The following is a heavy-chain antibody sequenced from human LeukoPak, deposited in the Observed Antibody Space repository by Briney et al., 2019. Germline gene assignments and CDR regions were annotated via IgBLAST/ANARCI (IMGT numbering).Heavy chain of an antibody. J-gene: IGHJ4*02. CDR1: GFTFSSYS. D-gene: IGHD6-13*01. V-gene: IGHV3-21*01. Sequence: GGSLRLSCAASGFTFSSYSMNWVRQAPGKGLEWVSSISSSSSYIYYADSVKGRFTISRDNAKNSLYLQMNSLRAEDTAVYYCARDTMIAAAGTSPLGYWGQGTLVTVSS. CDR3: ARDTMIAAAGTSPLGY. CDR2: ISSSSSYI.